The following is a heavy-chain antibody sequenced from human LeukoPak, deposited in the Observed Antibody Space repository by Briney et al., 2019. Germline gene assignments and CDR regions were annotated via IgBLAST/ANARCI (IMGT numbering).Heavy chain of an antibody. V-gene: IGHV1-2*02. Sequence: GASVKVSCKASGYTFTDYYMHWVRQAPVQGLEWMGWINPNSGGTNYAQKFQGRVTMTRDTSISTAYMELSRLRSDDTAVYYCARVPARAEEYYFDYWGQGTLVTVSS. CDR2: INPNSGGT. D-gene: IGHD3-10*01. CDR3: ARVPARAEEYYFDY. CDR1: GYTFTDYY. J-gene: IGHJ4*02.